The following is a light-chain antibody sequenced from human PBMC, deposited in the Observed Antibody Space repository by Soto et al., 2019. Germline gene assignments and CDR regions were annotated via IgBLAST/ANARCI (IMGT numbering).Light chain of an antibody. V-gene: IGKV3-11*01. CDR2: DAS. Sequence: EIVLTQSPATLSLSPGERATLSCRASQSVRSYLAWYQQKRGQAPRLLIYDASNRATGIPARFSGSGSGTDFVLTISSLEPEDFAVYYCQQRSNWPITFGQGTRLEIK. J-gene: IGKJ5*01. CDR3: QQRSNWPIT. CDR1: QSVRSY.